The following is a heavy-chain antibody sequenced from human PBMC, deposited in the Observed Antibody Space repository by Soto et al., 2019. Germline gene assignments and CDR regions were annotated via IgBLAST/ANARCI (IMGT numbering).Heavy chain of an antibody. CDR2: INAGNGNT. Sequence: ASVKVSCKASGYTFTSYAMHWVRQAPGQRLEWMGWINAGNGNTKYSQKFQGRVTITRDTSASTAYMELSSVRSEDTAVYYCARSKELAGWFDPWGQGTLVTVSS. D-gene: IGHD1-26*01. V-gene: IGHV1-3*01. CDR1: GYTFTSYA. J-gene: IGHJ5*02. CDR3: ARSKELAGWFDP.